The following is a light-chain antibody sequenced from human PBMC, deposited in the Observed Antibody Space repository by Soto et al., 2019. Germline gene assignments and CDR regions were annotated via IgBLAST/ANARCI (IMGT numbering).Light chain of an antibody. CDR3: QQYYSAPLT. CDR1: QSIGRF. Sequence: DIQMTQSPSSLSASVGDRVTITCRASQSIGRFLNWHQQKPGKAPNVLINVASTLRSGVPSRFSGSGSGTDFTLTISSLQAEDVAVYYCQQYYSAPLTFGGGTKVDIK. J-gene: IGKJ4*01. V-gene: IGKV1-39*01. CDR2: VAS.